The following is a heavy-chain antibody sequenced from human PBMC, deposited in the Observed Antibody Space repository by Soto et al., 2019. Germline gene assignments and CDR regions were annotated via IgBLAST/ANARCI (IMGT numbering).Heavy chain of an antibody. Sequence: VKVSCKASGYTFTTYGLNWVRQAPGQGLEWMGWINAHSPTNYAQKFQGRVTMTTDTSTNTAYMELRGLRSDDTAVYYCALTMRPSDYWGQGTLDPVSS. V-gene: IGHV1-18*01. J-gene: IGHJ4*02. CDR2: INAHSPT. CDR3: ALTMRPSDY. D-gene: IGHD2-2*01. CDR1: GYTFTTYG.